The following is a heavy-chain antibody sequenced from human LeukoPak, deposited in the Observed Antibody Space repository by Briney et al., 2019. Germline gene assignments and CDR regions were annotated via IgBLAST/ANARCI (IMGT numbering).Heavy chain of an antibody. CDR1: GGSFSGYY. Sequence: SETLSLTCAVYGGSFSGYYWSWIRQPPGKGLEWIGEINHSGSTNYNPSLRSRVTISVDTSKNQFSLKLSSVTAADTAVYYCARGYTAPRRGPFDYWGQGTLVTVSS. V-gene: IGHV4-34*01. D-gene: IGHD1-1*01. CDR2: INHSGST. CDR3: ARGYTAPRRGPFDY. J-gene: IGHJ4*02.